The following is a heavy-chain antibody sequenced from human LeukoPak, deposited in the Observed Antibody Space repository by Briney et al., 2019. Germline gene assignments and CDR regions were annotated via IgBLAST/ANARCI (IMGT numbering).Heavy chain of an antibody. CDR2: IIPIFGTA. J-gene: IGHJ1*01. CDR3: ARVGSSSWYGSYFQH. Sequence: SVKVSCKASGGTFSSYAISWVRQAPGQGLEWMGGIIPIFGTANYAQKFQGRVTITADESTSTAYMELSSLRSEDTAVYYCARVGSSSWYGSYFQHWGQGTLVTVSS. D-gene: IGHD6-13*01. CDR1: GGTFSSYA. V-gene: IGHV1-69*01.